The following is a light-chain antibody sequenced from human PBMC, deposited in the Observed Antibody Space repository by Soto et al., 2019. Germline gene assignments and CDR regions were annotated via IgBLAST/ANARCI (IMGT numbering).Light chain of an antibody. Sequence: QSALNQASSAFRSPGQSVPISLTRNNNEVGGYNCVSWYQQHPGKAPKLMIYEVSKRPSGVPDRFSGSKSGNTASLTVSGLQAEDEADYYCSSYAGSNTVYVFGNGTKVTVL. CDR1: NNEVGGYNC. V-gene: IGLV2-8*01. CDR3: SSYAGSNTVYV. J-gene: IGLJ1*01. CDR2: EVS.